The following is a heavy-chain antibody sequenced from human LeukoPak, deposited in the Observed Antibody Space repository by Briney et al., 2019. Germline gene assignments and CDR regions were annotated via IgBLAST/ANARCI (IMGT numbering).Heavy chain of an antibody. D-gene: IGHD2-2*01. CDR1: GGSISSYY. J-gene: IGHJ6*02. CDR3: ARVGGTNYYYYGIDV. CDR2: IYDSGST. V-gene: IGHV4-59*01. Sequence: SETLSLTCTVSGGSISSYYWSWIRQPPGKELEWIGYIYDSGSTNYNPSLKSRVTISVDTSKNQFSLKLSSVTAADTAVYYCARVGGTNYYYYGIDVWGQGTTVTVSS.